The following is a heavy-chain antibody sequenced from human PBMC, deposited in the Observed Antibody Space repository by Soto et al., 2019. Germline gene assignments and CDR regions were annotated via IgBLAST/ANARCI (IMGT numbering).Heavy chain of an antibody. J-gene: IGHJ3*02. V-gene: IGHV1-18*01. CDR2: ISAYNGNT. D-gene: IGHD6-13*01. Sequence: ASVKVSCKASGYTFTSYGISWVRQAPGQGLEWMGWISAYNGNTNYAQKLQGRVTMTTDTSTSTAYMELRSLRSDDTAVYYCASASRKIAAAGDAFDIRGQGTMVTVSS. CDR1: GYTFTSYG. CDR3: ASASRKIAAAGDAFDI.